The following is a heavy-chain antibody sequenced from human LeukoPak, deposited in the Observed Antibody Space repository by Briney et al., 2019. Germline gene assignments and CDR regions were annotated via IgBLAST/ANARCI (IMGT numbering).Heavy chain of an antibody. V-gene: IGHV1-8*03. Sequence: ASVKVSCKASGYTFTSYDINWVRQATGQGLEWMGWMTPNSGNTGYAQKFQGRVTITRNTSISTAYMELSSLRSEDTAVYYCARGYSSWDHYDYWGQGTLVTVSS. J-gene: IGHJ4*02. CDR3: ARGYSSWDHYDY. CDR2: MTPNSGNT. D-gene: IGHD6-13*01. CDR1: GYTFTSYD.